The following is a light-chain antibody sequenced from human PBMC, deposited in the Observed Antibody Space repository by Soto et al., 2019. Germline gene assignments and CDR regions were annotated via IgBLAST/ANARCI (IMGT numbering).Light chain of an antibody. CDR2: GAS. J-gene: IGKJ4*01. CDR1: QSVGRK. CDR3: QQNKNSPLLT. V-gene: IGKV3-15*01. Sequence: EIVMTQSPATLSVSTGETATLSCWASQSVGRKLAWYQLKPGQAPRPLILGASTRATGIPARFSGSGSGTAFTLTIGSLQSEDFAVYYSQQNKNSPLLTFGGGTKVEIK.